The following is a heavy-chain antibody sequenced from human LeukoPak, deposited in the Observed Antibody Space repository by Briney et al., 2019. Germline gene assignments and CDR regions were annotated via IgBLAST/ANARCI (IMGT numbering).Heavy chain of an antibody. CDR3: ARGHFGSSSTDY. D-gene: IGHD6-6*01. Sequence: SVKVSCKASGGTFSSYAISWVRQAPGQGLEWMGGIIPIFGAANYAQKFQGRVTITADESTSTAYMELSSLRSEDTAVYYCARGHFGSSSTDYWGQGTLVTVSS. CDR2: IIPIFGAA. J-gene: IGHJ4*02. V-gene: IGHV1-69*13. CDR1: GGTFSSYA.